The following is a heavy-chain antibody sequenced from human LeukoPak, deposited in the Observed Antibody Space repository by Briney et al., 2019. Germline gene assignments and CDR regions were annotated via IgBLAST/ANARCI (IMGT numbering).Heavy chain of an antibody. CDR3: ARVRWLPDPYYFDY. CDR1: GYTFSGYY. D-gene: IGHD5-24*01. J-gene: IGHJ4*02. Sequence: ASVKVSCKASGYTFSGYYMHWVRQAPGQGLEWMGWINPNSGGTNYAQKLQGRVTMTTDTSTSTAYMELRSLRSDDTAVYYCARVRWLPDPYYFDYWGQGTLVTVSS. CDR2: INPNSGGT. V-gene: IGHV1-2*02.